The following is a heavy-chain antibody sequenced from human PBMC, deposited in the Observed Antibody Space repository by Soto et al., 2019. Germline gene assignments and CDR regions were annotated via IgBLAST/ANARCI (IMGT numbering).Heavy chain of an antibody. J-gene: IGHJ5*02. CDR2: IYYTGTT. CDR1: GGSISSGDYY. D-gene: IGHD3-3*01. V-gene: IGHV4-30-4*01. Sequence: SETLSLTCTVSGGSISSGDYYWSWIRQPPGKGLEWIGYIYYTGTTYYNPSLKSRVTISVDTSKNQFSLKLSSVTAADTAVYYCARDSRSGLIYNWFDPWGQGTLVTVSS. CDR3: ARDSRSGLIYNWFDP.